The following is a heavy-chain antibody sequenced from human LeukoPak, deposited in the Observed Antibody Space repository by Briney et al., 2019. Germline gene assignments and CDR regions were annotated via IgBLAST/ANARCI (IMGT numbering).Heavy chain of an antibody. CDR1: GYTFTSYA. Sequence: GASVKVSCKASGYTFTSYAMHWVRQAPGQRLEWMGWINAGNGNTKYSQEFQGRVTITRDTSASTAYMELSSLRSEDMAVYYCARVWKGTTVFSLGYWGQGTLVTVSS. CDR3: ARVWKGTTVFSLGY. J-gene: IGHJ4*02. CDR2: INAGNGNT. D-gene: IGHD4-11*01. V-gene: IGHV1-3*03.